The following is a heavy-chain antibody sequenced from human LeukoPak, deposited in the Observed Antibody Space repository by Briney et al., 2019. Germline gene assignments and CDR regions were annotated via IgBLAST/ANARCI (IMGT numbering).Heavy chain of an antibody. V-gene: IGHV3-30*02. J-gene: IGHJ1*01. CDR2: IWYGGSNK. D-gene: IGHD6-13*01. CDR3: AKERRPKSIAAALYFQH. Sequence: GGSLRLSCAASGFTVSSNYMSWVRQAPGKGLEWVAVIWYGGSNKYYADSVKGRFTISRDNSKNTLYLQMNSLRAEDTAVYYCAKERRPKSIAAALYFQHWGQGTLVTVSS. CDR1: GFTVSSNY.